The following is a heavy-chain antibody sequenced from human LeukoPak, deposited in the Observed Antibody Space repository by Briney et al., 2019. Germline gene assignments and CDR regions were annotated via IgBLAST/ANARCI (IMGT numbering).Heavy chain of an antibody. Sequence: LVQVSCKASRGTFCSYVISWVRQAPGRGVEWMGRIIPILGIANYAQKFKGRVTIPADRPTSTAYRELSMLTSQDTAVYYGARDSRYYDILTGETYYYGMDVWGQRTTVTVSS. V-gene: IGHV1-69*04. CDR3: ARDSRYYDILTGETYYYGMDV. CDR2: IIPILGIA. D-gene: IGHD3-9*01. J-gene: IGHJ6*02. CDR1: RGTFCSYV.